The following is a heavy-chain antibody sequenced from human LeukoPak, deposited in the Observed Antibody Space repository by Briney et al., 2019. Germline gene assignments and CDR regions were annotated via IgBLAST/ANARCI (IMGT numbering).Heavy chain of an antibody. J-gene: IGHJ1*01. Sequence: PSETLSLTCTVSGGSISSYYWSWIRQPPGKGLEWIGYIYYSGSTNYNPSLKSRVTISVDTSKNQFSLKLSSVTAADTAVYYCARLQSGGYFQHWGQGTLVTVSS. CDR1: GGSISSYY. CDR3: ARLQSGGYFQH. D-gene: IGHD3-3*01. V-gene: IGHV4-59*08. CDR2: IYYSGST.